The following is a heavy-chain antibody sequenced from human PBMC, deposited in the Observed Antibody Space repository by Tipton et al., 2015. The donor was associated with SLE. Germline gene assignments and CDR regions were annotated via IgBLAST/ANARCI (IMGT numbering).Heavy chain of an antibody. CDR3: AREGLLGPNYFGY. CDR2: IYYSGST. J-gene: IGHJ4*02. CDR1: GGSISSGGYY. D-gene: IGHD3-16*01. Sequence: TLSLTCTVSGGSISSGGYYWSWIRQHPGKGLEWIGYIYYSGSTYYNPSLKSRVTISVDTSKNQFSLKLSSVTAADTAVYYCAREGLLGPNYFGYWGQGTLVTVSS. V-gene: IGHV4-31*03.